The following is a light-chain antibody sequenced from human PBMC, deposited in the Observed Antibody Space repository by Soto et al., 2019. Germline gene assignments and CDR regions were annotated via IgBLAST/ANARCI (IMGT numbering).Light chain of an antibody. V-gene: IGLV1-44*01. CDR1: SSNIGSHP. Sequence: QSVLTQPPSASGTPGQRVTISCSGSSSNIGSHPVDWYQHLPGMAPKLLIYSTDQRPSGITDRFSGSKSGTSASLAISGLQSEDEADYYCAAWDDSLKGWVFGGGTKVTV. J-gene: IGLJ3*02. CDR3: AAWDDSLKGWV. CDR2: STD.